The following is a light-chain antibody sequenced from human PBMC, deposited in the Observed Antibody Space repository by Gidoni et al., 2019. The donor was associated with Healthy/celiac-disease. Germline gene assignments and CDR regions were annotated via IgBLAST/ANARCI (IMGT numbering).Light chain of an antibody. CDR2: EVS. CDR3: SSYTSSSTLDV. Sequence: SALTPPASVSGSPGHSISIACTGNSSDVGGYNYVSWYQQHPGKAPKLMIYEVSNRPSGVSNRFSGSKSGNTASLTIAGLQAEDEADYYCSSYTSSSTLDVFGTGTKVT. CDR1: SSDVGGYNY. V-gene: IGLV2-14*01. J-gene: IGLJ1*01.